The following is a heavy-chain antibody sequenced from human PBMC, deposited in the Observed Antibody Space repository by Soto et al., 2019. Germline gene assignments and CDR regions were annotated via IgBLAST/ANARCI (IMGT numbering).Heavy chain of an antibody. J-gene: IGHJ4*02. CDR2: ISGSGGST. CDR1: GFTFSCYA. CDR3: AKCGIQLWSKRTFDY. V-gene: IGHV3-23*01. Sequence: GGSLRLSCAASGFTFSCYAMSWVRQAPGKGLEWVSAISGSGGSTYYADSVKGRFTISRDNSKNTLYLQMNSLRAEDTAVYYCAKCGIQLWSKRTFDYWGQGTLVTVSS. D-gene: IGHD5-18*01.